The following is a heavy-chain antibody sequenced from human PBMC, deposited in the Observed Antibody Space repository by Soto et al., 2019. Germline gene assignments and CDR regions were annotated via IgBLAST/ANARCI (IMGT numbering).Heavy chain of an antibody. CDR1: GGSISSYY. J-gene: IGHJ3*02. D-gene: IGHD3-16*02. Sequence: PSETLSLTCTVSGGSISSYYWSWIRQPPGKGLEWIGYIYYSGSTNYNPSLKRRVTISVDTSKNQFSLKLSSVTAADTAVYYCARVMITFGGVIVAFDIWGQGTMVTVSS. V-gene: IGHV4-59*01. CDR3: ARVMITFGGVIVAFDI. CDR2: IYYSGST.